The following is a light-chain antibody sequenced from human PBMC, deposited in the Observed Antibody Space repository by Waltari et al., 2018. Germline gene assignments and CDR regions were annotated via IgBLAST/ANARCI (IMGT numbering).Light chain of an antibody. V-gene: IGLV1-36*01. CDR3: AVWDDSLNGPV. Sequence: QSVLTQPPSVSGAPRQRVTISCSGRRSNFGNTAVTLYVHVPGQAPKRLMYYDDMLSSGVSDRFSGSKSGTSGTLAISGLQSEDEGDYYCAVWDDSLNGPVFGGGTKLTVL. CDR1: RSNFGNTA. J-gene: IGLJ3*02. CDR2: YDD.